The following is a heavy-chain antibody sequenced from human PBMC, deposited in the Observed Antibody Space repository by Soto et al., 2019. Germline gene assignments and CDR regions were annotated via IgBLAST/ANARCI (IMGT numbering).Heavy chain of an antibody. J-gene: IGHJ4*02. V-gene: IGHV3-72*01. CDR3: ARSTYFSDRSGSPRCFDY. CDR1: GFTLSDHY. CDR2: SRDKAQVYST. Sequence: EVQLVESGGGLVQPGGSLRLSCAGYGFTLSDHYIDWVRQAPGKGLEWVCRSRDKAQVYSTAYAASVKGRFTTSRDESKRTVYLQMKTLKTEYTAVYYCARSTYFSDRSGSPRCFDYWGQGTLGSFSS. D-gene: IGHD3-22*01.